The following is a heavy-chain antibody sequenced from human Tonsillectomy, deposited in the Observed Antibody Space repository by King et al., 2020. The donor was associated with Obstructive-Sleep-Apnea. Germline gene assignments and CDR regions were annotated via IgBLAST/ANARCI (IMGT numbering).Heavy chain of an antibody. V-gene: IGHV4-30-2*01. CDR3: ARGDTTPSVGDAFDI. J-gene: IGHJ3*02. CDR2: IYHSGST. CDR1: GGSISSAGYS. D-gene: IGHD4-23*01. Sequence: QLQESGSGLVKPSKTLSLTCAVSGGSISSAGYSWGWIRQPPGKGLEWIGYIYHSGSTYYNPSLKSRGTISVDRSKNQFSLKLGSVTAADTAVYYCARGDTTPSVGDAFDIWGQGTMVTVSS.